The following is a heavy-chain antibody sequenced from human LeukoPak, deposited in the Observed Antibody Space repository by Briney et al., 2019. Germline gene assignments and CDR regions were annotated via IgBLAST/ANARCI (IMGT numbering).Heavy chain of an antibody. V-gene: IGHV4-34*01. J-gene: IGHJ4*02. D-gene: IGHD3-22*01. Sequence: PSETLSLTCAVSGGSFSGYYWSWFRQPPGKGLEWIGEINHSGSTNYNPSLKSRVTISVDTSKNQFSLKLSSVTAADTAVYYCARRGFYSSGYNYWGQGTLVTVSS. CDR2: INHSGST. CDR1: GGSFSGYY. CDR3: ARRGFYSSGYNY.